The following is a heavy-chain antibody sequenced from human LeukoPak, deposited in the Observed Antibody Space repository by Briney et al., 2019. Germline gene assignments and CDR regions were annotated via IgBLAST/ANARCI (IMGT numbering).Heavy chain of an antibody. CDR2: INPSGGSP. CDR3: ARAQGSYYHYYMDV. D-gene: IGHD1-26*01. J-gene: IGHJ6*03. V-gene: IGHV1-46*01. Sequence: VASVKVSCKASGYTFTSYHLHWVRQAPGQGLEWMGIINPSGGSPNYAQKFQGRVTMTRDMSTSTVNMELSSLRSEDTAVYYCARAQGSYYHYYMDVWGKGTTVTVSS. CDR1: GYTFTSYH.